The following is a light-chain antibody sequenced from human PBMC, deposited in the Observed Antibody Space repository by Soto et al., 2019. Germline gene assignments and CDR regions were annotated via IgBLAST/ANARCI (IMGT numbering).Light chain of an antibody. Sequence: EIVLTRSPGTLSLSPGERATLSCRASQSVPSNYLAWYQQQPGQAPRLLIYGASTRDTGIPDRFSGSGSGTDFTLTISRLEPEDFAVHFCQQYGNSPPTFGQGTKVELK. V-gene: IGKV3-20*01. CDR2: GAS. CDR1: QSVPSNY. CDR3: QQYGNSPPT. J-gene: IGKJ1*01.